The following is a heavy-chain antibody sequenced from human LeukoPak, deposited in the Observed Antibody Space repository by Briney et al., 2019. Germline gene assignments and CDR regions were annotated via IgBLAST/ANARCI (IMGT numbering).Heavy chain of an antibody. CDR3: AGLGGYSYGYIDY. CDR1: GGSISRSSYY. J-gene: IGHJ4*02. V-gene: IGHV4-39*01. CDR2: IHYSGST. Sequence: ASETLSLTCTVSGGSISRSSYYWGWIRQPPGKGLEWIGSIHYSGSTYYNPSLKSRITIFVDTSKNQFSLKLSSVTAADTAVYYCAGLGGYSYGYIDYWGEGTLVTVSS. D-gene: IGHD5-18*01.